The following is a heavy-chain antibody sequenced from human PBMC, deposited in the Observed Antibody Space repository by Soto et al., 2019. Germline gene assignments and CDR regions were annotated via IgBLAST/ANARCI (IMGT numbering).Heavy chain of an antibody. CDR1: GFTFSSYA. J-gene: IGHJ4*02. CDR2: ISGSGGST. Sequence: GGSLRLSCAASGFTFSSYAMSWVRPAPGKGLEWVSAISGSGGSTYYADSVKGRFTISRDNSKNTLYLQMNSLRAEDTAVYYCAKDSYYDSSGYYYYWGQGTLVTVSS. V-gene: IGHV3-23*01. CDR3: AKDSYYDSSGYYYY. D-gene: IGHD3-22*01.